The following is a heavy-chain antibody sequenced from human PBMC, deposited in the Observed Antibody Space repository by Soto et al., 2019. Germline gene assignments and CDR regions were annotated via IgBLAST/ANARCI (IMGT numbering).Heavy chain of an antibody. J-gene: IGHJ5*02. CDR1: GGSTGSFY. V-gene: IGHV4-59*01. CDR2: IYASGTT. D-gene: IGHD2-2*01. CDR3: AKDRYCSSISCPGVGWFDP. Sequence: SETLSLTCTVSGGSTGSFYWSWIRQPPGGTLEWIGYIYASGTTTYNPSLESRVTMSVDMPNNEFSLDLTSVTAADTAVYYCAKDRYCSSISCPGVGWFDPWGQGTLVTVSS.